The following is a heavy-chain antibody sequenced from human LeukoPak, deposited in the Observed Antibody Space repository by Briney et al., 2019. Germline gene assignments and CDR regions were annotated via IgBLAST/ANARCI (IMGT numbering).Heavy chain of an antibody. J-gene: IGHJ4*02. D-gene: IGHD5-24*01. V-gene: IGHV1-69*13. CDR1: GGSFSSYA. Sequence: GASVTVSCTASGGSFSSYAISWVRQAPGQGLEWMGGIIPIFGTANYAQKFQDRVTITAVESMSTVYMELSSLRSEDTAVYYCARRMATSYFDYWGQGTLVTVSS. CDR3: ARRMATSYFDY. CDR2: IIPIFGTA.